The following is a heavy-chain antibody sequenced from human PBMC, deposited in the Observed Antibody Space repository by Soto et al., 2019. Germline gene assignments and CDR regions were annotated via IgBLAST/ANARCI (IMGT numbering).Heavy chain of an antibody. D-gene: IGHD6-19*01. J-gene: IGHJ6*02. Sequence: QVQLVQSGAEVKKPGSSVKVSCKASGGTFSSYAISWVRQAPGQGLEWMGGIIPIFGTANYAQKFQGSVTITADESTSTAYMELSSLRSEDTAVYYCARGSVAGNSYYYYYGMDVWGQGTTVTVSS. CDR1: GGTFSSYA. CDR3: ARGSVAGNSYYYYYGMDV. CDR2: IIPIFGTA. V-gene: IGHV1-69*01.